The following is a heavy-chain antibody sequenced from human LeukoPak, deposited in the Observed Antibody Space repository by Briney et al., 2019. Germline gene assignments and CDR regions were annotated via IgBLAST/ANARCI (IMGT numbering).Heavy chain of an antibody. CDR2: IYHSGST. V-gene: IGHV4-38-2*01. Sequence: SETLSLTCVVSGYSISSGYYWGWIRQPPGKGLEWIGSIYHSGSTYYNPSLKSRVTISVDTSKNQFSLKLRSVTAADTAVYYCARHRTSSNYFDYWGQGTLVTVSS. CDR1: GYSISSGYY. J-gene: IGHJ4*02. D-gene: IGHD1-1*01. CDR3: ARHRTSSNYFDY.